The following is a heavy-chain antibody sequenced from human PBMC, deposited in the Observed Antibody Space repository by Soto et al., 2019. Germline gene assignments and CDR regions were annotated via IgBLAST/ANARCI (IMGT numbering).Heavy chain of an antibody. CDR3: AKDLVATIIVFYYYYGMDV. CDR1: GFTFSSYG. V-gene: IGHV3-30*18. CDR2: ISYDGSNK. Sequence: GGSLRLSCAASGFTFSSYGMHWVRQAPGKGLEWVAVISYDGSNKYYADSVKGRFTISRDNSKNTLYLQMNSLRAEDTAVYYCAKDLVATIIVFYYYYGMDVWGQGTTVTVSS. D-gene: IGHD5-12*01. J-gene: IGHJ6*02.